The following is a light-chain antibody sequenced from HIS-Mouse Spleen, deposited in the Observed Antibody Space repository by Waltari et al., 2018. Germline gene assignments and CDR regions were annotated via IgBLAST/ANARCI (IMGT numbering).Light chain of an antibody. CDR1: ALPKKY. J-gene: IGLJ2*01. CDR2: EDS. Sequence: SYELTQPPSVSVSPGQTARITCSGDALPKKYAYWYQQKSGQAPVLVIYEDSKRPSGIPVRFSGSISGTMATLTISGAQVEDEADYYCYSTDSSGNHRVFGGGTKLTVL. V-gene: IGLV3-10*01. CDR3: YSTDSSGNHRV.